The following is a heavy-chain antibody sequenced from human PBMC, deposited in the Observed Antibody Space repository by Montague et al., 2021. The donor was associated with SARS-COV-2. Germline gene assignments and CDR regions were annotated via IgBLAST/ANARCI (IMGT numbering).Heavy chain of an antibody. CDR3: ARRALGYCSGGSCYSGFDY. CDR1: GGSISSYY. V-gene: IGHV4-59*08. J-gene: IGHJ4*02. Sequence: SETLSLTCTVSGGSISSYYWSWIRQPPGKGLEWIGYIYYSGSTNYNPSLKNRVTISVDTSKNQSSLKLSSVTAADTAVYYCARRALGYCSGGSCYSGFDYWGQGTLVTVSS. D-gene: IGHD2-15*01. CDR2: IYYSGST.